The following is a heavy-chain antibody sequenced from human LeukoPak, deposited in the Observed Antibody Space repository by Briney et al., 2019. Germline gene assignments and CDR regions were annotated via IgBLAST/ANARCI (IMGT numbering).Heavy chain of an antibody. CDR3: ARDREYYYDSSGYGDY. CDR1: GFIVSNNY. CDR2: ISSSGSTT. V-gene: IGHV3-11*04. D-gene: IGHD3-22*01. J-gene: IGHJ4*02. Sequence: GGSLRLSCAASGFIVSNNYMNWVRQAPGKWLEWVSYISSSGSTTYYADSVKGRFTVSRDNAKNSLYLQMNSLRAEDTAVYYCARDREYYYDSSGYGDYWGQGTLVTVSS.